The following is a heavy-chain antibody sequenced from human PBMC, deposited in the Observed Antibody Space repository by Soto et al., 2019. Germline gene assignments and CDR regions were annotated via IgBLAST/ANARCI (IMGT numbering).Heavy chain of an antibody. CDR3: ARSSGIEGYYYGMDV. CDR2: IIPMFGTA. J-gene: IGHJ6*02. Sequence: QVQLVQSGAEVKKPGSSVKVSCKASGGMFSSYAIIWVRQGPGQGLEWMGGIIPMFGTANYAQKFQGRVTITADESTSTAYMELSSLRSEDTALYYCARSSGIEGYYYGMDVWGQGTTVTVSS. D-gene: IGHD1-26*01. CDR1: GGMFSSYA. V-gene: IGHV1-69*12.